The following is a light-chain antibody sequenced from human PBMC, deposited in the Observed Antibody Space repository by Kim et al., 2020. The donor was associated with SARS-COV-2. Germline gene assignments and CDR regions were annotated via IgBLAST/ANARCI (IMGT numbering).Light chain of an antibody. CDR3: QQYNSYSVT. V-gene: IGKV1-5*03. CDR2: MAS. J-gene: IGKJ3*01. CDR1: QSLGRW. Sequence: DVQMTQSPSTLSASVGDRITITCRASQSLGRWLAWFQQKPGRAPRLLINMASDLESGVPSRFVGSGSGTEFTLTVTSLQPDDFATYFCQQYNSYSVTFGPGTKVDIK.